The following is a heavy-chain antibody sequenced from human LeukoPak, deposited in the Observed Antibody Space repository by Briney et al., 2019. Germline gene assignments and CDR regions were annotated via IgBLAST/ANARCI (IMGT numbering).Heavy chain of an antibody. CDR2: IYYSGST. J-gene: IGHJ4*02. CDR1: GGSISSSSYY. CDR3: ARFEYSSSSSIDY. V-gene: IGHV4-39*01. D-gene: IGHD6-6*01. Sequence: SETLSLTCTVSGGSISSSSYYWGWIRQPPGKGLEWIGSIYYSGSTYYNPSLKSRVTISVDTSKNQFSLKLSSVTAADTAVYYCARFEYSSSSSIDYWGQGTLVTVSS.